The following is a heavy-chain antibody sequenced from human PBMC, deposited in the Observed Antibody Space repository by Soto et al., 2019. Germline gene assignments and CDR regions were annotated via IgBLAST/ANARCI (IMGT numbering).Heavy chain of an antibody. Sequence: QVQLQESGPGLVKPSQTLSLTCTVSGGSISSGDYYWSWIRQPPGKGLEWIGYIYYSGSTYYNPSLKRRVTISVDTSKNQCSLKLSSVSAADTAVYYCARESQFYGNWFDPWGQGTLVTVSS. CDR1: GGSISSGDYY. CDR3: ARESQFYGNWFDP. CDR2: IYYSGST. V-gene: IGHV4-30-4*01. J-gene: IGHJ5*02. D-gene: IGHD4-17*01.